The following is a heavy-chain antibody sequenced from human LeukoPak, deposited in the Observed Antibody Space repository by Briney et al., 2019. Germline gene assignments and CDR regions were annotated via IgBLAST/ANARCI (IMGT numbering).Heavy chain of an antibody. Sequence: WVAAISYDGSNKYYAASVKGRFTISRDNSKNTHYLQMSSLRAEDTGIYYCAKGGHYSFFDYWGQGTLVTVSS. V-gene: IGHV3-30-3*02. CDR2: ISYDGSNK. CDR3: AKGGHYSFFDY. J-gene: IGHJ4*02. D-gene: IGHD4-11*01.